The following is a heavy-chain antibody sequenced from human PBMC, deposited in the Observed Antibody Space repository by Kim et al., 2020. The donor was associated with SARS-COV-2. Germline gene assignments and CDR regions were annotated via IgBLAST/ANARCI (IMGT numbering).Heavy chain of an antibody. D-gene: IGHD4-17*01. CDR2: IHYSGST. CDR1: GGSINNYY. CDR3: ARGRWVRNWFDP. V-gene: IGHV4-59*13. Sequence: SETLSLTCTVSGGSINNYYWNWIRQPPGKGLEWIGYIHYSGSTNYNPSLKSRVTISVDTSKNQVSLKLSSVTAADTAVYSCARGRWVRNWFDPWGQGTLVTVSS. J-gene: IGHJ5*02.